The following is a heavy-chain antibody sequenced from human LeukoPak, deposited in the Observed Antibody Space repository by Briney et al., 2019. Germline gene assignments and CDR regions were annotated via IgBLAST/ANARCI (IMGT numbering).Heavy chain of an antibody. J-gene: IGHJ4*02. CDR2: VYYSGST. D-gene: IGHD2-15*01. V-gene: IGHV4-59*08. Sequence: PSETLSLTCTVSGGSISGYYWSWIRQPPGKGLEWIGYVYYSGSTSYNPSLKSRVTISGDTSKNEFSLRLSSVTAADTAVYYCARQAYCTATSCYPFDYWGQGTLVTVSS. CDR3: ARQAYCTATSCYPFDY. CDR1: GGSISGYY.